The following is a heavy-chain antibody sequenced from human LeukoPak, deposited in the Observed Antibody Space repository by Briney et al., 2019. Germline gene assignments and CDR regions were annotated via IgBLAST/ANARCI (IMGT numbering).Heavy chain of an antibody. CDR2: IYWDDDK. D-gene: IGHD2-15*01. J-gene: IGHJ4*02. CDR1: GFSLSTSGVG. V-gene: IGHV2-5*02. Sequence: SGPTLVKPTQTLTLTCTFSGFSLSTSGVGVGWIRQPPGKALEWLALIYWDDDKRYSPSLKSRLTITKDTSKNQVVLTMTNMDPVDTATYYCAHRPPLVRWWSPSGFRACYFDYWGQGTLVTVSS. CDR3: AHRPPLVRWWSPSGFRACYFDY.